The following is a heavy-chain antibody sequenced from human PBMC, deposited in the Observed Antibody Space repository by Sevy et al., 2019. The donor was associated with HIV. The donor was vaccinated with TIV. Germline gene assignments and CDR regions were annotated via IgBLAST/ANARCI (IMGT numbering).Heavy chain of an antibody. V-gene: IGHV1-69*13. J-gene: IGHJ5*02. CDR3: AREEGYCSSTSCYTSWFDP. D-gene: IGHD2-2*02. Sequence: SSVKVSCKASGGTFSSYAISWVRQAPGQGLEWMGGIIPIFGTANYAQKFQGRVTITADESTSTAYMELSSLRSEDTAVYYCAREEGYCSSTSCYTSWFDPWGQGTLVTVSS. CDR2: IIPIFGTA. CDR1: GGTFSSYA.